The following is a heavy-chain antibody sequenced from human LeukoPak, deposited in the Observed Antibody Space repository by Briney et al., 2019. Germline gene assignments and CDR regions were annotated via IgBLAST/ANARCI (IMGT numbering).Heavy chain of an antibody. J-gene: IGHJ4*02. CDR2: IIPIFGTA. V-gene: IGHV1-69*06. Sequence: SVKVSCKASGGTFSSYAISWVRQAPGQGLEWMGGIIPIFGTANYAQKFQGRVTITADKSTSTAYMELSSLRSEDTAVYYCARREYSSSSGGLAYFDYWGQGTLVTVSS. D-gene: IGHD6-6*01. CDR3: ARREYSSSSGGLAYFDY. CDR1: GGTFSSYA.